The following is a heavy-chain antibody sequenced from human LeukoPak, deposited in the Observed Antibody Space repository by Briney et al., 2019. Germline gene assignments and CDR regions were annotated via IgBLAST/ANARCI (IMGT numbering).Heavy chain of an antibody. J-gene: IGHJ6*02. CDR3: ARVFWTVAGSYYYYYGMDV. D-gene: IGHD6-19*01. CDR1: GFTFSSYW. V-gene: IGHV3-7*01. Sequence: GGSLRLSCAASGFTFSSYWMSWVRQTPGKGLEWVANIKQDGSEKYYVDSVKGRFTISRGNAKNSLYLQMNSLRAEDTAVYYCARVFWTVAGSYYYYYGMDVWGQGTTVTVSS. CDR2: IKQDGSEK.